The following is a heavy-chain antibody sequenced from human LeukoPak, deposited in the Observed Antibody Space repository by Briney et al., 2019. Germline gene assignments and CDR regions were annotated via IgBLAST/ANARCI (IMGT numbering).Heavy chain of an antibody. V-gene: IGHV5-10-1*01. CDR3: ARLDYDSSGYYTLIRDY. CDR1: RYSFTSSW. J-gene: IGHJ4*02. D-gene: IGHD3-22*01. Sequence: GESLKISCKGSRYSFTSSWISCRRQTPGKGLGWTAIIDPIDSYTNYSSSFQGHVTISADKSISTAYLQWISLKASDTAMYYCARLDYDSSGYYTLIRDYWGQGTLVTVSS. CDR2: IDPIDSYT.